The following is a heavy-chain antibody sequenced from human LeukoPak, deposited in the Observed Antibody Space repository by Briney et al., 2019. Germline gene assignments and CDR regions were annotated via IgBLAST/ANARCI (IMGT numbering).Heavy chain of an antibody. CDR2: ISTGGSTI. CDR3: ATTTSSGWVPFDY. Sequence: GGSLRLSCVASAFTFSRNAMAWVRQAPGKGLEWVSYISTGGSTIYYRDSVKGRFTISRDNDKNTLFLQMNHLTADDTAVYYCATTTSSGWVPFDYWGQGTLVAVSS. D-gene: IGHD6-25*01. J-gene: IGHJ4*02. V-gene: IGHV3-48*01. CDR1: AFTFSRNA.